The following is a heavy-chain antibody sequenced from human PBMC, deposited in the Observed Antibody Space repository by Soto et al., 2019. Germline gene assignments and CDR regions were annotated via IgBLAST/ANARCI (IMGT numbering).Heavy chain of an antibody. CDR1: GFTFDDYA. CDR3: AKDKDHSSSPGSFDY. CDR2: ISWNSGSI. Sequence: EVQLVESGGGLVQPGRSLRLSCAGSGFTFDDYAMHWVRQAPGKGLEWVSGISWNSGSIGYADSVKGRFTISRDNAKNSLYLQMNSLRAEDTALYYCAKDKDHSSSPGSFDYWGQGTLVTVSS. D-gene: IGHD6-13*01. J-gene: IGHJ4*02. V-gene: IGHV3-9*01.